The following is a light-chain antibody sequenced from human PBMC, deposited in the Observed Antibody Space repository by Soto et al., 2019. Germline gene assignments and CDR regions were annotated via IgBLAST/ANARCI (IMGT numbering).Light chain of an antibody. CDR1: QSVVNY. Sequence: DVQLTQSPSTLSASVGDRVAISCQASQSVVNYLNWFQQRPGKAPQLLISDASHLEPGVPSRCSGQRSGTDFTLIISSLQPEDFATYYCQQYEELPLTFGGGTRVEV. V-gene: IGKV1-33*01. CDR2: DAS. J-gene: IGKJ4*01. CDR3: QQYEELPLT.